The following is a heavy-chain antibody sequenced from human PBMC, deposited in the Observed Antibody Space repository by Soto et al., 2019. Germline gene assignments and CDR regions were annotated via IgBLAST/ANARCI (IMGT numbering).Heavy chain of an antibody. Sequence: PSETLSLTCTVSGGSMSSSNWWNWVRQPPGKGLEWIGEAHYSGSTNYNPSLKSRVTISVDTSKNQFSLRLRSVTAADTALYYCARRYGWLYFDYWGQGSLVTVSS. CDR2: AHYSGST. V-gene: IGHV4-4*02. CDR1: GGSMSSSNW. J-gene: IGHJ4*02. D-gene: IGHD6-19*01. CDR3: ARRYGWLYFDY.